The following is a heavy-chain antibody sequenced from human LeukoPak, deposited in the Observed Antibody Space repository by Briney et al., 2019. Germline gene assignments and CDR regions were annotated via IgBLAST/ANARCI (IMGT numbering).Heavy chain of an antibody. D-gene: IGHD3-10*01. J-gene: IGHJ4*02. CDR2: IYSGGST. Sequence: GGSLRLSCAASGFTVSGNYMSWVRQAPGKGLEWVSVIYSGGSTYYADSVKGRFTISRDNSKNTLYLQMNSLRAEDTAVYYCARDRYYDSGTNGGYWGQGTLVTVSS. CDR3: ARDRYYDSGTNGGY. CDR1: GFTVSGNY. V-gene: IGHV3-66*01.